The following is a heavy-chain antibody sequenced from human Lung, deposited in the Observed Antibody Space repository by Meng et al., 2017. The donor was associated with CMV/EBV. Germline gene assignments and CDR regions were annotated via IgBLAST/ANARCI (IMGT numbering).Heavy chain of an antibody. V-gene: IGHV3-30-3*01. CDR3: ARDRPYCSSTSCYTTYYGMDV. CDR2: ISYDGSNK. Sequence: SCAASGFTFSSYAMHWVRQAPGKGLERVAVISYDGSNKYYADSVKGRFTISRDNSKNTLYLQMNSLRAEDTAVYYCARDRPYCSSTSCYTTYYGMDVXGQGXTVTVSS. D-gene: IGHD2-2*02. CDR1: GFTFSSYA. J-gene: IGHJ6*02.